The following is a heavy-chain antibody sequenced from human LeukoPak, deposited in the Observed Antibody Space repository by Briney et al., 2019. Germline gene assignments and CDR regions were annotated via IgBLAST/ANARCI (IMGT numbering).Heavy chain of an antibody. CDR2: IYSSGTT. D-gene: IGHD2-15*01. Sequence: SETPSLTCSVSGGSIHSTSYYWGWIRQPPGKRLEWIGSIYSSGTTFYNPSLKSRVTISVDASKNQFSLKVKSMTPADTAIYFCARQVVEDNRFGSWGQGTLVTVSS. J-gene: IGHJ5*01. CDR3: ARQVVEDNRFGS. CDR1: GGSIHSTSYY. V-gene: IGHV4-39*01.